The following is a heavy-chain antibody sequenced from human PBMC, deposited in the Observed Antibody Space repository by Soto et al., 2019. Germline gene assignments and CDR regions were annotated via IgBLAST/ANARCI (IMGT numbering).Heavy chain of an antibody. CDR3: ARDALGGWNYARCFDP. CDR2: IYYSGST. D-gene: IGHD1-7*01. CDR1: GGSISSGGYY. Sequence: PSETLSLTCTVSGGSISSGGYYWSWIRQHPGKGLEWIGYIYYSGSTYYNPSLKSRVTISVDTSKNQFSLKLSSVTAADTAVYYCARDALGGWNYARCFDPWRQRTLVTVSS. V-gene: IGHV4-31*03. J-gene: IGHJ5*02.